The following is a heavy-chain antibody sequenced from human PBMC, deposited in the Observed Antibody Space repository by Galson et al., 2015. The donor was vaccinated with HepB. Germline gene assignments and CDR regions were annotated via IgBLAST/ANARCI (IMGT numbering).Heavy chain of an antibody. Sequence: SLRLSCAASGFTFSSYSMNWVRQAPGKGLEWVSSISSRSNYIYYADSVKGRFTISRDNAKNSLYLQMNSLRAEDTAQYYCARDRGCSTTSCYYYYGLDVWGQGTTVTVSS. V-gene: IGHV3-21*01. J-gene: IGHJ6*02. CDR2: ISSRSNYI. CDR1: GFTFSSYS. CDR3: ARDRGCSTTSCYYYYGLDV. D-gene: IGHD2-2*01.